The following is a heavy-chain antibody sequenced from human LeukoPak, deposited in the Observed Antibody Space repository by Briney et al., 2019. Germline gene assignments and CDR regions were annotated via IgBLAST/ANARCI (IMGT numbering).Heavy chain of an antibody. CDR3: ARHQGDSSGYYSLDI. CDR1: GYSFTSYW. CDR2: IYPGDSDT. Sequence: PGESLKISCKGSGYSFTSYWIGWVRQMPGKGLEWMGIIYPGDSDTRYSPSFQGQVTISADKSISTAYLQWSSLKASDTAMYYCARHQGDSSGYYSLDIWGQGTMVTVSS. D-gene: IGHD3-22*01. V-gene: IGHV5-51*01. J-gene: IGHJ3*02.